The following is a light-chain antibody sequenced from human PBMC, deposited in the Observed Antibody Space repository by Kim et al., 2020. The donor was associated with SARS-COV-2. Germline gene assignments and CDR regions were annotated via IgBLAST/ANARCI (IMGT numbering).Light chain of an antibody. V-gene: IGLV2-14*03. CDR2: DVS. CDR3: SSYTSSSTWV. CDR1: SSDIGGYNY. J-gene: IGLJ3*02. Sequence: QSALTQPASVSGSPGQSITISCTGTSSDIGGYNYVSWYQQHPGKVHKLMIYDVSNRPSGLSNRFSGSKSGNTASLTISGLQAEDEADYYCSSYTSSSTWVFGGGTQLTVL.